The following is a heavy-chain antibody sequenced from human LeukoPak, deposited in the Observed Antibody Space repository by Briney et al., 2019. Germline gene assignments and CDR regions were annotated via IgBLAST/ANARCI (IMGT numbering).Heavy chain of an antibody. J-gene: IGHJ1*01. CDR2: IHPNSGGT. V-gene: IGHV1-2*02. D-gene: IGHD2/OR15-2a*01. CDR1: GYTFTGHY. Sequence: ASVKVSCKASGYTFTGHYMHWVRQAPGQGLEWMGWIHPNSGGTNYAQKFQGRVTMTRDTSISTAYMELSRLRSDDTAVYYCARSTTPNENEYFEHWGQGTLVTISS. CDR3: ARSTTPNENEYFEH.